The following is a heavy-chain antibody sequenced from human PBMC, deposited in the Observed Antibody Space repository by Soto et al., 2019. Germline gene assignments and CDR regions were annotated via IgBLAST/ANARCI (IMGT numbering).Heavy chain of an antibody. CDR3: AGTRSRGQNYGYDY. D-gene: IGHD5-18*01. CDR2: IIPIFGTT. J-gene: IGHJ4*02. Sequence: QVQLVQSGAEVKKPGSSVKVSCKASGGTFSSNAINWVRQAPGQGLEWMGRIIPIFGTTDYAQRFQGRVTITADESTSTAYMELSSLRSEDTAVYYCAGTRSRGQNYGYDYWGQGTQVTVSS. V-gene: IGHV1-69*01. CDR1: GGTFSSNA.